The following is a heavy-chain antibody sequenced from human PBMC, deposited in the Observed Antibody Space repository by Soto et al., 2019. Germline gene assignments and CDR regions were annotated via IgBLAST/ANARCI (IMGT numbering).Heavy chain of an antibody. Sequence: ASVKVSCKASGYTFTSYDINWVRHATGQGLEWMGWMNPNSGNTGYAQKFQGRVTMTRNTSITTAYMELSSLKASDTAMYYCARPNYDSSGYPSAFDIWGQGTMVTVSS. V-gene: IGHV1-8*01. D-gene: IGHD3-22*01. CDR3: ARPNYDSSGYPSAFDI. J-gene: IGHJ3*02. CDR1: GYTFTSYD. CDR2: MNPNSGNT.